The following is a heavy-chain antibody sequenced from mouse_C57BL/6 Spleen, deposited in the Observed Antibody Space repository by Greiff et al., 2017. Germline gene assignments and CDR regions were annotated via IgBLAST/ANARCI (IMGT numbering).Heavy chain of an antibody. CDR2: INPNNGGT. V-gene: IGHV1-26*01. J-gene: IGHJ1*03. CDR3: ATLYYGSFYFDV. D-gene: IGHD1-1*01. Sequence: EVQLQQSGPELVKPGASVKISCKASGYTFTDYYMNWVKQSHGKSLEWIGDINPNNGGTSYNQKFKGKATLTVDKSSSTAYMELRSLTSEDSAVYYCATLYYGSFYFDVWGTGTTVTVSS. CDR1: GYTFTDYY.